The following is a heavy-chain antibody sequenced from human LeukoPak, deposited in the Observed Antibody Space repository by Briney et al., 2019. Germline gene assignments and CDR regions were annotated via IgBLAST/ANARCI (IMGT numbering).Heavy chain of an antibody. D-gene: IGHD6-6*01. CDR2: MWSESNL. J-gene: IGHJ4*02. Sequence: GGSLRLSCAASGVSVYTFGMHWVRQAPGKGLEWVAMMWSESNLFHADSVKGRFNIFRDISKNTLFLQMNSLGAEDTAIYYCATEYTAEEVFYHWGQGTLVTVSS. CDR3: ATEYTAEEVFYH. V-gene: IGHV3-33*04. CDR1: GVSVYTFG.